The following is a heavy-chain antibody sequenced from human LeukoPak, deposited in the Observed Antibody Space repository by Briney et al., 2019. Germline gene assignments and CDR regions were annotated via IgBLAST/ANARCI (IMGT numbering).Heavy chain of an antibody. D-gene: IGHD3-3*01. CDR3: ARSLEWFNYFAY. J-gene: IGHJ4*02. CDR1: GGSISSGGYS. CDR2: IYYSGST. Sequence: SETLSLTCAVSGGSISSGGYSWSWIRQPPGKGLEWIGYIYYSGSTYYNPSLKSRVTISVDTSKNQFSLKLSSVTAADTAVYYCARSLEWFNYFAYWGQGTLVTVSS. V-gene: IGHV4-30-4*07.